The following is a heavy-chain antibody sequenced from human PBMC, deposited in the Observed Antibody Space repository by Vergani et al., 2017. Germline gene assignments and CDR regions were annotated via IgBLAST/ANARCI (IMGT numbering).Heavy chain of an antibody. D-gene: IGHD1-20*01. V-gene: IGHV4-61*02. CDR1: GGSISSGSYY. CDR3: ARDRDNWNRRDYYYYMGV. CDR2: IYTSGST. Sequence: QVQLQESGPGLVKPSQTLSLTCTVSGGSISSGSYYWSWIRQPAGKGLEWIGRIYTSGSTNYNPSLKSRVTMSVDTSKNQFSLKLSSVTAADTAVYYCARDRDNWNRRDYYYYMGVWGKGTTVTVSS. J-gene: IGHJ6*03.